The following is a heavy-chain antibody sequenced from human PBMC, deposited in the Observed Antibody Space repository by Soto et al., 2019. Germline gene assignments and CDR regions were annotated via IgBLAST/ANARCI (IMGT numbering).Heavy chain of an antibody. CDR2: IYYSGST. CDR1: GGSISSGGYY. Sequence: PSETLSLTCTVSGGSISSGGYYWSWIRQHPGKGLEWIGYIYYSGSTYYNPSLKSRVTISVDTSKNQFSLKLSSVTAADTAVYYCAREGGSYWPYYFDYWGQGTLVTVSS. J-gene: IGHJ4*02. CDR3: AREGGSYWPYYFDY. D-gene: IGHD1-26*01. V-gene: IGHV4-31*03.